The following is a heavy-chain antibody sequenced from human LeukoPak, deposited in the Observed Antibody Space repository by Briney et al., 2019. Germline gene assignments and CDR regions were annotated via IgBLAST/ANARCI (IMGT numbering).Heavy chain of an antibody. Sequence: GRSLRLSCAASGFTFDDYAMHWVRQAPGKGLEWVSGISWNSGSIGYADSVKGRFTISRDNAKNSLYLQMNSLRAEDTALYYCAKDSSSWYGVFDYWGQGTLVTVSS. D-gene: IGHD6-13*01. CDR1: GFTFDDYA. CDR2: ISWNSGSI. V-gene: IGHV3-9*01. J-gene: IGHJ4*02. CDR3: AKDSSSWYGVFDY.